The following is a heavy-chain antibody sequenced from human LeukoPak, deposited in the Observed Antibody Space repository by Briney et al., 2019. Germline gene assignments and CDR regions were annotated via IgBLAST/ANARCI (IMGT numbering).Heavy chain of an antibody. D-gene: IGHD5-18*01. CDR1: GGSISSYY. Sequence: PSETLSLTCTVSGGSISSYYWSWIRQPPGKGLEWIGEINHSGSTNYSPSLKSRVTISVDTSKNQFSLKLSSVTAADTAVYYCARAGDTAENWFDPWGQGTLVTVSS. CDR2: INHSGST. CDR3: ARAGDTAENWFDP. V-gene: IGHV4-34*01. J-gene: IGHJ5*02.